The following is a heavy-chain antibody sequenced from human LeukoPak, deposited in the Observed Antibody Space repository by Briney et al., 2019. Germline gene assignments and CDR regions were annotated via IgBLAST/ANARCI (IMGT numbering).Heavy chain of an antibody. D-gene: IGHD3-22*01. CDR2: ISGSGGST. Sequence: PGGSLRLSCAASGFTFSSYAMSWVRQAPGKGLEWVSAISGSGGSTYYADSVKGRVTISRDNSRKTLYLQIHSLRAEDTAIYYCAKDVFPVYESSVFSAFPGRWGRGTPVTVSS. J-gene: IGHJ2*01. CDR3: AKDVFPVYESSVFSAFPGR. CDR1: GFTFSSYA. V-gene: IGHV3-23*01.